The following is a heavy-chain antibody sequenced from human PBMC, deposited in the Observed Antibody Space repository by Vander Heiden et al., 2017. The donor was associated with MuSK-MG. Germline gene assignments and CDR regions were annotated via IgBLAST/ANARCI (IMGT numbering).Heavy chain of an antibody. D-gene: IGHD1-7*01. J-gene: IGHJ4*02. Sequence: QVQLVESGGGVVQPGRSLRLSCAASGFNFSNHGMYWVRQAPGKGLEWVALIWFDGSNKYYGDSVKGRFNISRDNSKNTLYLQMDSLRAEDTALYFCARARTPIGTTGYFDYWGQGTLVTVSS. V-gene: IGHV3-33*01. CDR3: ARARTPIGTTGYFDY. CDR2: IWFDGSNK. CDR1: GFNFSNHG.